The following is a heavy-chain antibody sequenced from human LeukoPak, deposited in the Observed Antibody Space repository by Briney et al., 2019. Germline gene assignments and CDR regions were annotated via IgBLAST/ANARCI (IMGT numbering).Heavy chain of an antibody. V-gene: IGHV3-30*02. CDR2: IRYDGSNK. D-gene: IGHD3-9*01. Sequence: PGGSLRLSCAASGFTFSSYGMHWVRQAPGKGLEWVAFIRYDGSNKYYADSVKGRFTISRDNSKNTLYLQMNSLRAEDTAVYYCARDMGPFLTGYSNYYYYGMDVWGQGTTVTVSS. J-gene: IGHJ6*02. CDR1: GFTFSSYG. CDR3: ARDMGPFLTGYSNYYYYGMDV.